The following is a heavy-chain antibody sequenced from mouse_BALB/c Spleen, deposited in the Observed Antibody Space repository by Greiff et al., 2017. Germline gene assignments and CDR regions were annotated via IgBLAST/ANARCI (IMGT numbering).Heavy chain of an antibody. Sequence: VQLQQSGPELVKPGASVKMSCKASGYTFTSYVMHWVKQKPGQGLEWIGYINPYNDGTKYNEKFKGKATLTSDKSSSTAYMELSSLTSDDSAVYYCARAYYGNYSWFAYWGQGTLVTVSA. CDR1: GYTFTSYV. CDR3: ARAYYGNYSWFAY. D-gene: IGHD2-10*01. V-gene: IGHV1-14*01. J-gene: IGHJ3*01. CDR2: INPYNDGT.